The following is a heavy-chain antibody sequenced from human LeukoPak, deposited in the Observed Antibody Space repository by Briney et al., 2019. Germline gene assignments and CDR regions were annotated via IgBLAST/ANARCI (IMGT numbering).Heavy chain of an antibody. J-gene: IGHJ4*02. V-gene: IGHV1-18*01. CDR1: GYTFTSYG. Sequence: ASVKVSCKASGYTFTSYGISWVRQAPGQGLEWMGWISAYNGNTNYAQKLQGRVTMTTDTSTSTAYMELRSLRSDDTAVYYCAKDPTLYYYDSSGYLSWGQGTLVTVSS. CDR3: AKDPTLYYYDSSGYLS. CDR2: ISAYNGNT. D-gene: IGHD3-22*01.